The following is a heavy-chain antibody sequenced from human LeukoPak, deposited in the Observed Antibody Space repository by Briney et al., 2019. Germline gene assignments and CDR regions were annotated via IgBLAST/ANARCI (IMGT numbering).Heavy chain of an antibody. CDR3: ARDSQITGDLNGYYYYGMDV. CDR2: IYSSGST. J-gene: IGHJ6*02. Sequence: SSETLSLTCTVSGGSISSYYWSWIRQPPGKGLEWIGYIYSSGSTNYNPSLKSRVTISVDTSKNQFSLKLSSVTAADTAVYYCARDSQITGDLNGYYYYGMDVWGQGTTVTVSS. V-gene: IGHV4-59*01. CDR1: GGSISSYY. D-gene: IGHD7-27*01.